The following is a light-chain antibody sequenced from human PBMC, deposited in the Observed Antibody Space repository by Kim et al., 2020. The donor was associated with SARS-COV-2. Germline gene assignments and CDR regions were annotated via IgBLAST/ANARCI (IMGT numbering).Light chain of an antibody. CDR2: GAS. V-gene: IGKV1-12*01. CDR3: QKTNSFPLT. CDR1: QGIGRW. Sequence: ASVGDRVTISCRASQGIGRWLAWYQQRPGKAPKLLIYGASSLQSGIPSRFSGNGSDTDFSLTISSLQPEDLATYYCQKTNSFPLTFGGGTKVDIK. J-gene: IGKJ4*01.